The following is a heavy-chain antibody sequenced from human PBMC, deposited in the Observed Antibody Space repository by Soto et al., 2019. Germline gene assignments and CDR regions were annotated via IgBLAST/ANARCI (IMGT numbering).Heavy chain of an antibody. J-gene: IGHJ6*03. CDR1: GFTFSDYY. Sequence: GGSLRLSCAASGFTFSDYYMSWIRQAPGKGLEWVSYISSSGSTIYYADSVKGRFTISRDNAKNSLYLQMNSLRAEDTAVYYCARRSSSWGERFYMDVWGKGTTVTVSS. CDR2: ISSSGSTI. D-gene: IGHD6-13*01. V-gene: IGHV3-11*01. CDR3: ARRSSSWGERFYMDV.